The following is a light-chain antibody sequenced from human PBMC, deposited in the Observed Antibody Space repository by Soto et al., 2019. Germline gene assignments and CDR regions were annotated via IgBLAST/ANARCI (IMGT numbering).Light chain of an antibody. CDR1: LSINTY. CDR2: SAS. Sequence: DIQMTQSPLSLSASVGDRVAITCRSSLSINTYLDWFQQKPGKAPKVLIYSASSLQSGVPSRFSGSGYGTIFTLTISSLQPEDSATYYCQQTFSSPHTFGRGTKLEIK. CDR3: QQTFSSPHT. V-gene: IGKV1-39*01. J-gene: IGKJ2*01.